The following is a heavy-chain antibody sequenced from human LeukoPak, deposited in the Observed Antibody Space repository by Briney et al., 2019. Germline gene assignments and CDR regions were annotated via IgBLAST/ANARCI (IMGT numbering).Heavy chain of an antibody. J-gene: IGHJ4*02. D-gene: IGHD3-22*01. CDR2: IIPIFGTA. V-gene: IGHV1-69*06. Sequence: SVKVSCKASGGTFSSYAISWVRQAPGQGLEWMGGIIPIFGTANYAQKFQGRVTITADKSTSTAYMELSSLRSEDTAVYYCARTYYYDSSGYFDYWGQGTLVTVSS. CDR1: GGTFSSYA. CDR3: ARTYYYDSSGYFDY.